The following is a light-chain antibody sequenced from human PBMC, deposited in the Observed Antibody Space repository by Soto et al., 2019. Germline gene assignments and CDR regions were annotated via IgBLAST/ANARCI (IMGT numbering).Light chain of an antibody. Sequence: EIGMTQSPVTLSVSPGERATLSCRASQSVSSNVAWYQQKPGQAPRLLIHGASTRAPGIPARFTGSGSGTEFTLTISGLQSEDFATYYCQHYNNWPFTFGQGTRLEIK. CDR2: GAS. CDR3: QHYNNWPFT. CDR1: QSVSSN. J-gene: IGKJ5*01. V-gene: IGKV3-15*01.